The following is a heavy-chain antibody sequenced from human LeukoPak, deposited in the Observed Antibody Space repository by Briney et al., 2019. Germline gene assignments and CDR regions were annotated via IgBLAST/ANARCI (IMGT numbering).Heavy chain of an antibody. V-gene: IGHV1-69*13. CDR2: IIPIFGTA. CDR3: ARGRDCTNGVCFRYNWFDP. D-gene: IGHD2-8*01. Sequence: ASVKVSCKASGGTFSSYALSWVRQAPGQGLEWMGGIIPIFGTANYAQKFQGRVTITADESTSTAYMELSSLRSEDTAVYYCARGRDCTNGVCFRYNWFDPWGQGTLVTVSS. CDR1: GGTFSSYA. J-gene: IGHJ5*02.